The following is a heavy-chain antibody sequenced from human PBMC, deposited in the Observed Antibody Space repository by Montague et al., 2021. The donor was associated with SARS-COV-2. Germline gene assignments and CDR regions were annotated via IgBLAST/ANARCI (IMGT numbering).Heavy chain of an antibody. CDR3: ARAPGSSYSSGWYDYYYGMDV. V-gene: IGHV4-34*12. CDR2: IVHTGTT. Sequence: SETLSLTCAVYGGSLSGYYWSWIRQFPGKGLEWIGEIVHTGTTKYNPSLESRVTMSIDTSKKQFSLNLTSMTAADTAVYYCARAPGSSYSSGWYDYYYGMDVWGQGTTVTVSS. J-gene: IGHJ6*02. D-gene: IGHD6-19*01. CDR1: GGSLSGYY.